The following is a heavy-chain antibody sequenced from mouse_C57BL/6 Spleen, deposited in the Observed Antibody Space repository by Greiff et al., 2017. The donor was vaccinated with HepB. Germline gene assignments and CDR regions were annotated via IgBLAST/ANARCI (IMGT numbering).Heavy chain of an antibody. V-gene: IGHV1-52*01. CDR1: GYNFTSYW. J-gene: IGHJ2*01. D-gene: IGHD1-2*01. Sequence: QVQLKQPGAELVRPGSSVKLSCKASGYNFTSYWMHWVKQRPIQGLEWIGNIDPSDSETHYNQKFKDKATLTVDKSSSTAYMQLRSLTSEDSAVYYCARCYTAYYFDYWGQGTTLTVSS. CDR2: IDPSDSET. CDR3: ARCYTAYYFDY.